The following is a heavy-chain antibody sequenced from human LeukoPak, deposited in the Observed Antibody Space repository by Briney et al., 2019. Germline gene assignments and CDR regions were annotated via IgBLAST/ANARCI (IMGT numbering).Heavy chain of an antibody. V-gene: IGHV3-48*01. CDR2: ISSSSSTI. CDR3: ALGYCSGGSCYYYYYGMDV. Sequence: GGSLRLSCAASGFTFSSYSMNWVRQAPGKGLEWVSYISSSSSTIYYADSVKGRFTISRDNAKNSLYLQMNSLRAEDTAVYCCALGYCSGGSCYYYYYGMDVWGQGTTVTVSS. J-gene: IGHJ6*02. CDR1: GFTFSSYS. D-gene: IGHD2-15*01.